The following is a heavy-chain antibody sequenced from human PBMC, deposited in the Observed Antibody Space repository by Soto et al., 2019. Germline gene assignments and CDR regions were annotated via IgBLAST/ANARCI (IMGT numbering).Heavy chain of an antibody. D-gene: IGHD6-6*01. CDR3: ARDQSSSSSNYYYYGMDV. CDR2: ISYDGSNK. V-gene: IGHV3-30-3*01. J-gene: IGHJ6*02. Sequence: GGSLRLSCAASGFTFSSYAMHWVRQAPGKGLEWVAVISYDGSNKYYADSVKGRFTISRDNSKNTLYLQMNSLSAEDTAGYYCARDQSSSSSNYYYYGMDVWGQGTTVTVSS. CDR1: GFTFSSYA.